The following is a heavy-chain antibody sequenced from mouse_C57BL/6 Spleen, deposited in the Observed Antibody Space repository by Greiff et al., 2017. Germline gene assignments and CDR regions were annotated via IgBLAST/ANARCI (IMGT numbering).Heavy chain of an antibody. J-gene: IGHJ2*01. D-gene: IGHD1-1*01. V-gene: IGHV1-50*01. Sequence: QVQLQQSGAELVKPGASVKLSCKASGYTFTSYWMQWVKQRPGQGLEWIGEIDPSDSYTNYNQKFKGKATLTVDTSSSTAYMQLSSLTSEDSAVYYCARNGTTVVATPFDYWGQGTTLTVSS. CDR1: GYTFTSYW. CDR2: IDPSDSYT. CDR3: ARNGTTVVATPFDY.